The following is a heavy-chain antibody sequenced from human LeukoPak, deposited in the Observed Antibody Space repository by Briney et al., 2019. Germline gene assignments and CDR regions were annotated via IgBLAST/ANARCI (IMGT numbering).Heavy chain of an antibody. J-gene: IGHJ3*02. CDR2: MNPNSGNT. CDR1: GYTFTSYD. Sequence: ASVKVSCKASGYTFTSYDINWVRQATGQGLEWMGWMNPNSGNTGYAQKFQGRVTMTRNTSISTAYMELSSLRSEDTAVYYCAQRRFGEDGDAFDIWGQGTMVTVSS. V-gene: IGHV1-8*01. D-gene: IGHD3-10*01. CDR3: AQRRFGEDGDAFDI.